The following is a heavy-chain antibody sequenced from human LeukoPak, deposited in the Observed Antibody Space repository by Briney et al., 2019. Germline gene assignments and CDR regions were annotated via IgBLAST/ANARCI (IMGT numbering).Heavy chain of an antibody. D-gene: IGHD3-10*01. J-gene: IGHJ4*02. CDR2: IKQDGSEK. CDR3: ARERYYGSGKIDY. CDR1: GFTFSSYW. Sequence: GGSLRLSCAASGFTFSSYWMSWVRQAPGKGLEWAANIKQDGSEKYYVDSVKGRFTISRDNAKNSLYLQMNSLRAEDTAVYYCARERYYGSGKIDYWGQGTLVTVSS. V-gene: IGHV3-7*01.